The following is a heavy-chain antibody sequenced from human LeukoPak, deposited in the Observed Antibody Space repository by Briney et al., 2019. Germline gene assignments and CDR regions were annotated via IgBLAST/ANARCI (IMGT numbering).Heavy chain of an antibody. CDR2: IFYRGST. CDR3: ARENGYCSGDSCHSENWFDP. J-gene: IGHJ5*02. Sequence: PSETLSLTCTVPGGSISSNNYYWGWIRQPPGKGLEWIGSIFYRGSTYYDPSLKSRVMISVDTSKNQFSLKLRSVTAADTAVYYCARENGYCSGDSCHSENWFDPWGQGTLVTVSS. CDR1: GGSISSNNYY. V-gene: IGHV4-39*07. D-gene: IGHD2-15*01.